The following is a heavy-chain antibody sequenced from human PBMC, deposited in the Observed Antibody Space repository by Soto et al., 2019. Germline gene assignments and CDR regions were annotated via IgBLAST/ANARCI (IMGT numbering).Heavy chain of an antibody. CDR3: ARDRYYDILTGYYREINY. CDR1: GFTFSSYS. V-gene: IGHV3-48*02. J-gene: IGHJ4*02. CDR2: ISSSSSTI. Sequence: GGSLRLSCAASGFTFSSYSMNWVRQAPGKGLEWVSYISSSSSTIYYADSVKGRFTISRDNAKNSLYLQMNSLRDEDTAVYYCARDRYYDILTGYYREINYRAQRTPVTVSS. D-gene: IGHD3-9*01.